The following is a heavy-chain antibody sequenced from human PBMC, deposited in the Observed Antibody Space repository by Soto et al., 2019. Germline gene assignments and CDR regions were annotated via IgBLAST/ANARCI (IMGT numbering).Heavy chain of an antibody. Sequence: GGSLRLSCAASGFTVSSKYMSWVRQAPGKGLEWVSLIQSGGPTYYADSVKGRFTISRDTSENTLHLQMDSLRAEDTAVYYCARDDVLYDGGRCYGVPLDVWCKGTTVTVSS. J-gene: IGHJ6*04. CDR2: IQSGGPT. CDR1: GFTVSSKY. D-gene: IGHD2-15*01. V-gene: IGHV3-66*01. CDR3: ARDDVLYDGGRCYGVPLDV.